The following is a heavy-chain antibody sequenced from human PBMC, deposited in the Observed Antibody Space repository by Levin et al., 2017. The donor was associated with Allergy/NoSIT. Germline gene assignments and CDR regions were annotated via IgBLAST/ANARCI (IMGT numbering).Heavy chain of an antibody. CDR1: GFTFSDYA. J-gene: IGHJ4*02. Sequence: PGGSLRLSCAASGFTFSDYAMAWVRQAPGKGLEWVSGISASGSSTDYAESVKGRFTSSRDNSKNTLFLQMNSLRAEDTATYYCAKRPDDSGDYVHFDYWGQGTLVTVSS. CDR2: ISASGSST. V-gene: IGHV3-23*01. D-gene: IGHD4-17*01. CDR3: AKRPDDSGDYVHFDY.